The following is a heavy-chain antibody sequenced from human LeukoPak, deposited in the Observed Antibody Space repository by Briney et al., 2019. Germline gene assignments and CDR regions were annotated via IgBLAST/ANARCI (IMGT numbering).Heavy chain of an antibody. CDR3: TGGGYDNLDY. D-gene: IGHD5-12*01. CDR2: IKSKTDGGTT. J-gene: IGHJ4*02. Sequence: WIRQPPGKGLEWVGRIKSKTDGGTTDYAAPVKGRFTISRDDSKNTLYLQMNSLKTEDTAVYYCTGGGYDNLDYWGQGTLVTVSS. V-gene: IGHV3-15*01.